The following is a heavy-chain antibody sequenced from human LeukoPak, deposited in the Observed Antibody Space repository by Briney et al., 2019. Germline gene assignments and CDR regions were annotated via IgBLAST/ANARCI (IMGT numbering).Heavy chain of an antibody. D-gene: IGHD6-19*01. CDR3: ARVTRGWYFDY. CDR1: GDSFSNSLYY. CDR2: IYYSGST. J-gene: IGHJ4*02. Sequence: SETLSLTCTVAGDSFSNSLYYWAWIRQPPGTGLEWIGSIYYSGSTYYNPSLKSRVTMSIDRSKKQFPLKLSSVTAADTAVYYCARVTRGWYFDYWGQGTLVTVSS. V-gene: IGHV4-39*01.